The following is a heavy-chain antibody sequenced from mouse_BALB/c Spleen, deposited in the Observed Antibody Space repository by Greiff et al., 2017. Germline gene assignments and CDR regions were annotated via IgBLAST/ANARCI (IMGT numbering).Heavy chain of an antibody. CDR3: ARGGGYGYFDY. J-gene: IGHJ2*01. Sequence: EVMLVESGGGLVKPGGSLKLSCAASGFTFSSYAMSWVRQTPEKRLEWVASISSGGSTYYPDSVMGRFTIARDNARNILYLQMSSLRSEDTAMYYCARGGGYGYFDYWGQGTTLTVSA. V-gene: IGHV5-6-5*01. CDR2: ISSGGST. CDR1: GFTFSSYA. D-gene: IGHD3-1*01.